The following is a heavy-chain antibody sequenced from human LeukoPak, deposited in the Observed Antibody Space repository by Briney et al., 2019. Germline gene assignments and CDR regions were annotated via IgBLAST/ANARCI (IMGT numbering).Heavy chain of an antibody. V-gene: IGHV3-23*01. D-gene: IGHD3-3*01. CDR1: GFTFSSYA. J-gene: IGHJ4*02. Sequence: TGGSLRLSCAASGFTFSSYAMSWVRQAPGKGLEWVSAISGSGGSTYYADSVKGRFTISRDNSKNTLCLQMNSLRAEDTAVYYCAKDQAYYDFWSGPDYWGQGTLVTVSS. CDR2: ISGSGGST. CDR3: AKDQAYYDFWSGPDY.